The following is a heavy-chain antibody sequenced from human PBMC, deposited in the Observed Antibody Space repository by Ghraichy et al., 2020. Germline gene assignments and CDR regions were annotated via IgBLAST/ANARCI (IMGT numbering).Heavy chain of an antibody. CDR3: AFDSWCTGGWCSTFDY. D-gene: IGHD2-8*02. CDR1: GGSFSGYY. Sequence: SQTLSLTCAVYGGSFSGYYWSWIRQPPGKGLEWIGEINHSGSTNYNPSLKSRVTISLDTSKNQFSLNLNSVTAADTALYYFAFDSWCTGGWCSTFDYWGQGSLVTVSS. CDR2: INHSGST. J-gene: IGHJ4*02. V-gene: IGHV4-34*01.